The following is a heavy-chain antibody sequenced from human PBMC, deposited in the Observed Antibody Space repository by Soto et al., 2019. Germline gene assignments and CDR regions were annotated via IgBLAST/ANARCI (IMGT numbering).Heavy chain of an antibody. V-gene: IGHV4-59*01. CDR1: GGSISSYY. J-gene: IGHJ4*02. CDR2: IYYSGST. CDR3: ARDSIAVAGTFDY. D-gene: IGHD6-19*01. Sequence: SETLSLTCTVSGGSISSYYWSWIRQPPGKGLEWIGYIYYSGSTNYNPSLKSRVTISVDTSKNQFSLKLSSVTAADTAVYYCARDSIAVAGTFDYWGQGTLVTVSS.